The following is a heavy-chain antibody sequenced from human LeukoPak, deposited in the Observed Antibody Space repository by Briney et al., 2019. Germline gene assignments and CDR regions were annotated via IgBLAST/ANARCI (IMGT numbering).Heavy chain of an antibody. V-gene: IGHV3-21*01. CDR2: ISSSSSYI. CDR3: ARSSDGVVVASMDV. Sequence: GGSLRLSCAASGLTFSRYSMNWVRQAPGKGLEWVSSISSSSSYIYYADSVKGRFTISRDNAKNSLYLQMNSLRAEDTAVYYCARSSDGVVVASMDVWDQGTAVTVSS. J-gene: IGHJ6*02. D-gene: IGHD2-15*01. CDR1: GLTFSRYS.